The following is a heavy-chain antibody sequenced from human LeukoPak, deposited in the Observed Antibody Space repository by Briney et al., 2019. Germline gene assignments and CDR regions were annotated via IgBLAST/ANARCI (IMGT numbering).Heavy chain of an antibody. J-gene: IGHJ4*02. D-gene: IGHD3-10*01. V-gene: IGHV4-39*07. Sequence: SETLSLTCTVSDGSINTPNYYWGWIRQPPGKGLEWIGNIFYRGSTYYGPSLKSRVTISLDTSKNQFSLKLSSVTAADTAVYYCARERIVTATAVRGVIRSGNRAFDYWGQGTLVTVSS. CDR2: IFYRGST. CDR1: DGSINTPNYY. CDR3: ARERIVTATAVRGVIRSGNRAFDY.